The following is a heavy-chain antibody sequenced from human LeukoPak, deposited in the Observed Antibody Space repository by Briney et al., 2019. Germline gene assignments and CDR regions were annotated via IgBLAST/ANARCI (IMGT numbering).Heavy chain of an antibody. CDR3: AGEGSAYCGGDCYSDY. V-gene: IGHV1-18*01. CDR1: GYTFTGYG. D-gene: IGHD2-21*02. Sequence: ASVKVSCKASGYTFTGYGISWVRQAPGQGLEWMGWISAYNGNTNYAQKLQGRVTMTTDTSTSTAYMELRSLRSDDTAVYYCAGEGSAYCGGDCYSDYWGQGTLVTVSS. CDR2: ISAYNGNT. J-gene: IGHJ4*02.